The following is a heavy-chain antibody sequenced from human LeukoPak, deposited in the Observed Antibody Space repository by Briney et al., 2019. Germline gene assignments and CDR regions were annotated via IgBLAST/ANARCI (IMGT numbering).Heavy chain of an antibody. CDR1: GFTFSDYN. V-gene: IGHV3-48*01. CDR3: ARDVYYGSGSPRLDY. D-gene: IGHD3-10*01. Sequence: GGSLRLSCATSGFTFSDYNMNWVHQVPGKGLESVSYMSRSGNIIYYADSVKGRFTISRDNAKNSLYLQMNSLRVEDTGVYYCARDVYYGSGSPRLDYWGQGTLVTVSS. J-gene: IGHJ4*02. CDR2: MSRSGNII.